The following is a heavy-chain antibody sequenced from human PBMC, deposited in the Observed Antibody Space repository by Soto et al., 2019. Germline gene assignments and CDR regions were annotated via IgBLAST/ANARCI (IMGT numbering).Heavy chain of an antibody. CDR2: VSANNGFT. J-gene: IGHJ5*01. D-gene: IGHD6-13*01. CDR3: ARGGAASHLDS. Sequence: GASVKVSCKTSGYTFTNFALSWVRQAPGQGLEWIGFVSANNGFTHFAQKFHGRVSVKTDTSTSTVYLDLRSLSSDDTAVYYCARGGAASHLDSWGQGTPVTVSS. CDR1: GYTFTNFA. V-gene: IGHV1-18*01.